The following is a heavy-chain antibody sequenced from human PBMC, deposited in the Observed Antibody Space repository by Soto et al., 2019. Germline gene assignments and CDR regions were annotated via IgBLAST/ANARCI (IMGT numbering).Heavy chain of an antibody. CDR1: GLIVNNNY. CDR2: IHSGNSA. J-gene: IGHJ6*04. CDR3: ARDRGYCSGGICCREVDV. V-gene: IGHV3-53*04. D-gene: IGHD2-15*01. Sequence: EMQLVESGGGLVNPGGSLRLSCAASGLIVNNNYMNWVRQAPGKGLEWVSVIHSGNSASYADSVMGRFTISRHNSKNMVYLQRNSLRAEDTAVYYCARDRGYCSGGICCREVDVWGEGTAVPVSS.